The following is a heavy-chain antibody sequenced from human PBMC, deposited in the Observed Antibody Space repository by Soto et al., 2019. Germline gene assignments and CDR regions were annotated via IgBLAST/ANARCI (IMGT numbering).Heavy chain of an antibody. CDR2: IYYSGST. D-gene: IGHD6-13*01. CDR3: ARDGGAAGGPTTYYYFDH. J-gene: IGHJ4*02. CDR1: GGSISDYY. V-gene: IGHV4-59*01. Sequence: SETLSLTCTVSGGSISDYYWSWVRQSPGKGLEWIGYIYYSGSTNYNPSLESRLSISVDRSRNRFSLNLSSVTAADTAVYYCARDGGAAGGPTTYYYFDHWGQGTLVTVS.